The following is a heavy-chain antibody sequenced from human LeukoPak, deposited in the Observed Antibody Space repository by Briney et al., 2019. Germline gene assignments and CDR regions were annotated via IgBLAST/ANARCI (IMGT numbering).Heavy chain of an antibody. Sequence: PGGSLKISCKGSGYSFTSYWIGWVRQMPGKGLEWMGIIYPGDSDTRYSPSFQGQVTISADKSISTAYLQWSSLKASDTAMHYCARRYRSGWSGLDYWGQGTLVTVSS. V-gene: IGHV5-51*01. J-gene: IGHJ4*02. CDR1: GYSFTSYW. CDR2: IYPGDSDT. CDR3: ARRYRSGWSGLDY. D-gene: IGHD6-19*01.